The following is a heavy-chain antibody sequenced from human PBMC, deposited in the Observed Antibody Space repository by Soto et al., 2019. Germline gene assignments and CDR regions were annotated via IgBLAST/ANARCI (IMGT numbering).Heavy chain of an antibody. CDR3: ESDEGRGLKY. CDR2: INNVASII. V-gene: IGHV3-74*01. Sequence: EVQLVESGGGLIQPGGSLRLSCAVSGINFNNYWMHWIRQTPGKGLVWVSHINNVASIINYADSVRGRFTISRDNAGNTLYLQMNSLGVEDTATYYCESDEGRGLKYWGQGTSVTVSS. J-gene: IGHJ4*02. CDR1: GINFNNYW.